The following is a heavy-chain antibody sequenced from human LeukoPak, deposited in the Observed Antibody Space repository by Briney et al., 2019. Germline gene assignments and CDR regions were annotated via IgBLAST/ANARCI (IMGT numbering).Heavy chain of an antibody. D-gene: IGHD6-13*01. CDR2: IYWSGGST. CDR1: GFRFDDYG. Sequence: GGSLRLSCTASGFRFDDYGMSWVRHAPGKGLEWVSGIYWSGGSTSYADSAKGRFTISRDNAKNSLYLQMNSLRAEDTALYYCARDLKAAGGIGGAFDIWGQGTMVTVSS. CDR3: ARDLKAAGGIGGAFDI. V-gene: IGHV3-20*04. J-gene: IGHJ3*02.